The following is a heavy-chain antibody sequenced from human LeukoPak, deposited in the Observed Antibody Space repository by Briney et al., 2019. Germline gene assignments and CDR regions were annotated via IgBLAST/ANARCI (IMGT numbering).Heavy chain of an antibody. V-gene: IGHV4-34*01. CDR3: ALLGNRYSSPRYDY. CDR1: GGSFSGYY. J-gene: IGHJ4*02. CDR2: INHSGST. Sequence: PSETLSLTCAVYGGSFSGYYWSWIRQPPGKGLEWIGEINHSGSTNYNPSLKSRVTISVDTSKNQFSLKLSSVTAADTAVYYCALLGNRYSSPRYDYWGQGTLVTVSS. D-gene: IGHD6-13*01.